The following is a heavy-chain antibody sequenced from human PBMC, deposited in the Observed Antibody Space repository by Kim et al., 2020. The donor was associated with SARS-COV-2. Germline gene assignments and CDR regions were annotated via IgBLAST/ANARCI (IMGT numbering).Heavy chain of an antibody. J-gene: IGHJ6*03. V-gene: IGHV1-3*01. Sequence: ASVKVSCKASGYTFTSYAMHWVRQAPGQRLEWMGWINAGNGNTKYSQKFQGRVTITRDTSASTAYMELSSLRSEDTAVYYCARDSYYDIFRYYYYFRDVWGKGTTVTVSS. CDR3: ARDSYYDIFRYYYYFRDV. CDR2: INAGNGNT. D-gene: IGHD3-9*01. CDR1: GYTFTSYA.